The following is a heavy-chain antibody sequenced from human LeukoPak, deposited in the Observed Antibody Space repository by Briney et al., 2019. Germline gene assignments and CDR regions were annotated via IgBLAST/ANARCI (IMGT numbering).Heavy chain of an antibody. Sequence: PGGSLRLSCAASAFTFSDYYMSWIRQAPGKGLEWVSYISSSGSTIYYADSVKGRFTISRDNSKNTLYLQMNSLRAEDTAVYYCARVRTHLRDSFDYWGQGTLVTVSS. J-gene: IGHJ4*02. CDR3: ARVRTHLRDSFDY. CDR1: AFTFSDYY. CDR2: ISSSGSTI. D-gene: IGHD2-2*01. V-gene: IGHV3-11*04.